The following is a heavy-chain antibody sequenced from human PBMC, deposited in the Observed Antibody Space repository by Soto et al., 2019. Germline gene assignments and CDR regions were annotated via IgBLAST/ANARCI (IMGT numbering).Heavy chain of an antibody. J-gene: IGHJ4*02. D-gene: IGHD3-9*01. V-gene: IGHV1-18*01. CDR2: SSAYNGNT. CDR3: ARCGEYDILTGDFDY. CDR1: GYTFTSYG. Sequence: QVQLVQSGAEVKKPGASVKVSCKASGYTFTSYGISWVRQAPGQGREWMGWSSAYNGNTNYAQKLQGRVTMTTDTSTSTAYMELRSLRSDDTAVYYCARCGEYDILTGDFDYWGQGTLVTVSS.